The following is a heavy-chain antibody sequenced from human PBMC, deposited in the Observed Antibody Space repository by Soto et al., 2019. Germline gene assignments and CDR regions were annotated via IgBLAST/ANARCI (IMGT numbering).Heavy chain of an antibody. CDR1: GFSLSTSGVG. D-gene: IGHD4-17*01. Sequence: SGPTLVNPTQTLTLTCTFSGFSLSTSGVGVGWIRQPPGKALEWLALIYWNDDKRYSTSLQGRLTISKDTSGSQVVLSMTNVDPVDTATYYCARMNVDSYQFYYAMDVWGQGTTVTVSS. CDR3: ARMNVDSYQFYYAMDV. CDR2: IYWNDDK. V-gene: IGHV2-5*01. J-gene: IGHJ6*02.